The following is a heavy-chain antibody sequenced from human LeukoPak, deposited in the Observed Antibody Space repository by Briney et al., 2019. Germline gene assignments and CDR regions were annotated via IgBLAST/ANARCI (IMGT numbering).Heavy chain of an antibody. CDR1: GGSFSGYY. D-gene: IGHD4-17*01. CDR2: INHSGST. V-gene: IGHV4-34*01. CDR3: ARCCLQRDGDNGGGDY. J-gene: IGHJ4*02. Sequence: KPSETLSLTCAVYGGSFSGYYWSWIRQPPGKGLEWIGEINHSGSTNYNPSLKSRVTISVDTSKNQFSLKLNSVTAADTAVYYCARCCLQRDGDNGGGDYWGQGTLVTVSS.